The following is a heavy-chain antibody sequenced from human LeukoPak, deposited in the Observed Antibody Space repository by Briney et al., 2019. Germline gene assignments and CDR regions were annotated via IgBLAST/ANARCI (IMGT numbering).Heavy chain of an antibody. CDR3: ARGTAAAATNYFDY. Sequence: PSETLSLTCTVSGGSISSGGYYWSWIRQHPGKGLEWIGYIYYSGSTYYNPSLKSRVTILVDTSKNQFSLKLSSVTAADTAVYYCARGTAAAATNYFDYWGQGTLVTVSS. CDR2: IYYSGST. J-gene: IGHJ4*02. CDR1: GGSISSGGYY. D-gene: IGHD6-13*01. V-gene: IGHV4-31*03.